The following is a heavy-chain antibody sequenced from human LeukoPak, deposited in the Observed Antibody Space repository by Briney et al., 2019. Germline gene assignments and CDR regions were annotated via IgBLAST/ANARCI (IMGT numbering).Heavy chain of an antibody. Sequence: GGSLRLSCTASGFTFADHAMSWVRQAPGKGLEWVGFIRSNTAYGGTTEYAACVHGRFTISSDDSKSIASLQMNSLKTEDTAVYYCTRYSGYSDYWGQGTLVTVSS. D-gene: IGHD5-12*01. CDR1: GFTFADHA. CDR2: IRSNTAYGGTT. CDR3: TRYSGYSDY. V-gene: IGHV3-49*04. J-gene: IGHJ4*02.